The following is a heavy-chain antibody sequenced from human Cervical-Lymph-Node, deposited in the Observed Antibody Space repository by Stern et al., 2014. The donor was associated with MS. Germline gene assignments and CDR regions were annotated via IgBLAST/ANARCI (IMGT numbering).Heavy chain of an antibody. J-gene: IGHJ4*02. V-gene: IGHV3-66*02. D-gene: IGHD1-26*01. CDR2: LFSGGST. Sequence: LQLQESGGGLVQPGGSLRLSCAASGFTVSYNYMSWVRQAPGKGLEWVSVLFSGGSTYYADSVKGRFTISRDSSKNTLYLQMNSLRVEDTAVYYCARSWEPPTLDYWGQGTLVTVSS. CDR1: GFTVSYNY. CDR3: ARSWEPPTLDY.